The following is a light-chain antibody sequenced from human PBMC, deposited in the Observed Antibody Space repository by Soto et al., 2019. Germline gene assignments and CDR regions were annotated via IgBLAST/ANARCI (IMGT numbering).Light chain of an antibody. CDR2: DAS. CDR1: QSVSSSH. CDR3: YLGCHSPPT. V-gene: IGKV3-20*01. J-gene: IGKJ1*01. Sequence: EVVLTQSPGTLSLSPGERASLPCRASQSVSSSHLAWYQQKPGQPPRLLIYDASKRATGIPDRFSGSGSGTDFTLTISRLEPEDFAVYYCYLGCHSPPTFGQGTKVEVK.